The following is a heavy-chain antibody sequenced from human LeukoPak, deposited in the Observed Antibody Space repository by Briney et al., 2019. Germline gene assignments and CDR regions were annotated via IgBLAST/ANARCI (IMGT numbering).Heavy chain of an antibody. J-gene: IGHJ4*02. V-gene: IGHV4-34*01. CDR3: ARQRGYSSGWYYFDY. CDR2: INHSGST. D-gene: IGHD6-19*01. CDR1: GGSFSGYY. Sequence: SETLSLTCAVYGGSFSGYYWSWIRQPPGKGLEWIGEINHSGSTNYNPSLKSRVTISVDTSKNQFSLKLSSVTAADTAVYYCARQRGYSSGWYYFDYWAREPWSPSPQ.